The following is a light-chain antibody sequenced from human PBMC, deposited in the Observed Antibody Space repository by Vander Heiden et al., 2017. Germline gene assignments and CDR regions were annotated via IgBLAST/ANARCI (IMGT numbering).Light chain of an antibody. CDR1: ETVASN. V-gene: IGKV3-15*01. Sequence: EIVMTQSPAILSVSPGERVSVSCRASETVASNLAWYQQKPGQAPRLLISGVSTRATGAPARFSGSGSGTEFTLTISNLEAEDFAVYYCQQYFVWWTFGQGTKVE. CDR3: QQYFVWWT. CDR2: GVS. J-gene: IGKJ1*01.